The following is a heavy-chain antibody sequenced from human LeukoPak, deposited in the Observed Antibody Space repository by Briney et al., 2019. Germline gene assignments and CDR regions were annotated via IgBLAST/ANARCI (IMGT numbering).Heavy chain of an antibody. CDR2: ISAYNGNT. D-gene: IGHD3-9*01. V-gene: IGHV1-18*01. CDR1: GYTFTSYG. CDR3: ARAGYDILTGYFPKRAYYFDY. J-gene: IGHJ4*02. Sequence: ASVKVSCKASGYTFTSYGISWVRQAPGQGLEWMGWISAYNGNTNYAQKLQGRVTMTTDTSTSTAYMELRSLRSDDTAVYYCARAGYDILTGYFPKRAYYFDYWGQGTLVTVSS.